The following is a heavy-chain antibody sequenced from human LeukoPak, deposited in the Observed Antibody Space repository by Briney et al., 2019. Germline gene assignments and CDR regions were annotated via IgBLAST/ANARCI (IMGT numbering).Heavy chain of an antibody. CDR3: ARHRSGWLQSSFDY. D-gene: IGHD5-24*01. CDR1: GGSISSTFYY. J-gene: IGHJ4*02. V-gene: IGHV4-39*01. CDR2: INYSGST. Sequence: PSETLSLTCTVSGGSISSTFYYWGWIRQPPGKGLEWIGSINYSGSTYYNPSLKSRVTISVDTSKNQFSLKLSSVTAADTAVYYCARHRSGWLQSSFDYWGQGTLVTVSS.